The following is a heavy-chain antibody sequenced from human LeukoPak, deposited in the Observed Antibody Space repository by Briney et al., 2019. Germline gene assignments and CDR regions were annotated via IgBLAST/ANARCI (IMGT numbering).Heavy chain of an antibody. D-gene: IGHD4-23*01. CDR1: GYTFTSYA. V-gene: IGHV1-8*03. J-gene: IGHJ3*02. CDR3: ARRLGVRWDLQAFDI. Sequence: ASVKVSGKASGYTFTSYAMNWVRQATGQGLEWMGWMNPDSGNTGYAQKFQGRVTISRNNSISTAYMELSSLRSEDTAVYYCARRLGVRWDLQAFDIWGQGTMVTVSS. CDR2: MNPDSGNT.